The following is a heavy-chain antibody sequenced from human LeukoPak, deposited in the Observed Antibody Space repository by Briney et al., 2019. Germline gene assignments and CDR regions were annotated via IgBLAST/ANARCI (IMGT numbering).Heavy chain of an antibody. CDR2: IYYSGST. V-gene: IGHV4-59*01. CDR1: GGSICSFY. D-gene: IGHD5-18*01. Sequence: PSESLSLTCTVSGGSICSFYWSWLRQAPGKGLEWVGYIYYSGSTYYNPSLKSRVTISVDTSKNQFSLKLSSVTAADTAVYYCARVYSYGTLDYWGQGTLVTVSS. J-gene: IGHJ4*02. CDR3: ARVYSYGTLDY.